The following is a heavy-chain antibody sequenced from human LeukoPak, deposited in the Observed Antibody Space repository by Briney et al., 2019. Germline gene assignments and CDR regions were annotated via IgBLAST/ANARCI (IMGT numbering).Heavy chain of an antibody. V-gene: IGHV3-23*01. CDR3: AKDLDVVVVAAIKPADAFDI. CDR1: GFTFSSYA. D-gene: IGHD2-15*01. J-gene: IGHJ3*02. Sequence: GGSLRLSCAASGFTFSSYAMSWVRQAPGKGLEWVSAISGSGGSTYYADSVKGRFTISRDNSKNTLYLQMNSLRAEDTAVYYCAKDLDVVVVAAIKPADAFDIWGQGTMVTVSS. CDR2: ISGSGGST.